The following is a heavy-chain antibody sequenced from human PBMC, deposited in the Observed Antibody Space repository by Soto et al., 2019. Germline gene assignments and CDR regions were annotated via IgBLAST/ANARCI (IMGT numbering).Heavy chain of an antibody. D-gene: IGHD2-15*01. Sequence: PGGSLRLSCAASGFTFDDYAMHWVRQAPGKGLEWVSGISWNSGSIGYADSVKGRFTISRDNAKNSLYLQMNSLRAEDTALYYCAKVMWCSGGSCYGFAFDIWGQGTMVTVSS. J-gene: IGHJ3*02. CDR1: GFTFDDYA. CDR3: AKVMWCSGGSCYGFAFDI. V-gene: IGHV3-9*01. CDR2: ISWNSGSI.